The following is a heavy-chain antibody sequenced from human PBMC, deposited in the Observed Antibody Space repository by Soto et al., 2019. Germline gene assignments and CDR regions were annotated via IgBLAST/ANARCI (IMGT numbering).Heavy chain of an antibody. CDR2: ISSNGGST. CDR1: GFTFSSYA. Sequence: GGSLRLSCSASGFTFSSYAMHWVRQAPGKGLEYVSAISSNGGSTYYADSVKGRFTISRDNSKNTLYLQMSSLRAEDTAVYYCVFYWGSGSYGGRGYYFDYWGQGTLVTVSS. CDR3: VFYWGSGSYGGRGYYFDY. J-gene: IGHJ4*02. V-gene: IGHV3-64D*08. D-gene: IGHD1-26*01.